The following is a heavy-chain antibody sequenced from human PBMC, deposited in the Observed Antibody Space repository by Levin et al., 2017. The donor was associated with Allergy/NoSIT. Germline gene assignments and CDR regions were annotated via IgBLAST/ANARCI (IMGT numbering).Heavy chain of an antibody. CDR1: AFPFNRYG. CDR2: ISSDGSNK. D-gene: IGHD6-19*01. J-gene: IGHJ4*02. CDR3: ARDQHSSGWNAADY. V-gene: IGHV3-30*03. Sequence: SGESLKISCAASAFPFNRYGLHWVRQAPGKGLEWLAVISSDGSNKNYADSVKGRFTISRDNSKNTLYLEMNSLRPEDTAVYYCARDQHSSGWNAADYWGQGTLVTVSS.